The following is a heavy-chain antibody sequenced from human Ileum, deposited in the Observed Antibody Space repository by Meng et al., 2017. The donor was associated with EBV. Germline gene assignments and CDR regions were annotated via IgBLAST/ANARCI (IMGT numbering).Heavy chain of an antibody. CDR3: ARGGPYPDSSGFHWYFDL. Sequence: QVQLVQSGSELKKPXASXKVSXXASXYTFINYAINWVRQAPGQGLEWMGWINTHTGNPTYGQGFTGRFVLSSDTSVSTANLQISSLKAEDTAVYYCARGGPYPDSSGFHWYFDLWGRGTLVTVSS. V-gene: IGHV7-4-1*02. CDR1: XYTFINYA. CDR2: INTHTGNP. D-gene: IGHD3-22*01. J-gene: IGHJ2*01.